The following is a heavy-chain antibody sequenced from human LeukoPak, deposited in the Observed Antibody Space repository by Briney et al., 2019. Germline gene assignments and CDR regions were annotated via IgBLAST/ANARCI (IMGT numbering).Heavy chain of an antibody. Sequence: GGSLRLSCAASGFTFDDYGMSWVRQAPGKGLEWVSGINWNGGSTGYADSVKGRFTISRDNAKNSLYPQMNSLRAEDTALYHCARAPDYGDPSYFDYWGQGTLVTVSS. CDR2: INWNGGST. V-gene: IGHV3-20*01. CDR3: ARAPDYGDPSYFDY. CDR1: GFTFDDYG. D-gene: IGHD4-17*01. J-gene: IGHJ4*02.